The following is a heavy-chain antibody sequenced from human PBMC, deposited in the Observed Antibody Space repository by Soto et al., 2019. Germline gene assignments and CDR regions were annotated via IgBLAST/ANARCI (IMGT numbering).Heavy chain of an antibody. CDR1: DSSVSSTHW. Sequence: PSETLSLTFVVSDSSVSSTHWWTWVRQTPGKGLEWIGEVYHTGSTKYNPSLKDRVTISVDTSKNQFSLKLSSVTAADTAVYYCARVPGPWGQGTLVTVSS. D-gene: IGHD7-27*01. J-gene: IGHJ5*02. V-gene: IGHV4-4*02. CDR2: VYHTGST. CDR3: ARVPGP.